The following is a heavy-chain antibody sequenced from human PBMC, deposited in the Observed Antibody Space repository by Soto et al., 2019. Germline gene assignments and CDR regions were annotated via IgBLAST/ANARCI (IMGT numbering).Heavy chain of an antibody. D-gene: IGHD6-19*01. J-gene: IGHJ4*02. CDR1: GFTFSDYY. CDR3: ARLGRYSSGPFDY. Sequence: PGGSLRLSCAASGFTFSDYYMSWIRQAPGKGLEWVSYISSSGMTIYYADSVKGRLTISRDNAKNSLYLQMNSLRAEDTAAYYCARLGRYSSGPFDYWGQGTRVTVSS. V-gene: IGHV3-11*01. CDR2: ISSSGMTI.